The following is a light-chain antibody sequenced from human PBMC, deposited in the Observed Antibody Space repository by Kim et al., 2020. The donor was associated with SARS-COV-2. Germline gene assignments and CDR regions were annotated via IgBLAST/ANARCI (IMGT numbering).Light chain of an antibody. J-gene: IGLJ3*02. V-gene: IGLV3-1*01. CDR2: QDT. Sequence: SSELTQPPSVSVSPGQTASITCSGDKLGDKYACWYQQKPGQSPVLVIYQDTKRPSGIPERLSGSNSGNTATLTISGTQAMDEADYYCQAWDSSSASWVFGGGTQLTVL. CDR1: KLGDKY. CDR3: QAWDSSSASWV.